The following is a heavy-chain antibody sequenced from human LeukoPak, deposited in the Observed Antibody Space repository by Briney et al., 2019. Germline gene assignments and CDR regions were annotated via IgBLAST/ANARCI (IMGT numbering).Heavy chain of an antibody. V-gene: IGHV3-64*01. CDR2: ISSNGGST. CDR1: GFTFSSYA. D-gene: IGHD2-21*02. J-gene: IGHJ4*02. Sequence: GGSLRLSCAASGFTFSSYAMHWVRQAPGKGLEYVSAISSNGGSTYYANSVKGRFTISRDNSKNTLYLQMGSLRAEDMAVYYCARAGETGDCYDYWGQGTLVTVSS. CDR3: ARAGETGDCYDY.